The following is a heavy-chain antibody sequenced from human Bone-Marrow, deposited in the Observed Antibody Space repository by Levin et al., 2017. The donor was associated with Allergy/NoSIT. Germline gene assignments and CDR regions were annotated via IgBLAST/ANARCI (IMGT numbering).Heavy chain of an antibody. CDR3: ARARGGFYGSGSFDF. CDR1: GGTLSNYA. J-gene: IGHJ4*02. D-gene: IGHD3-10*01. Sequence: SVKVSCKASGGTLSNYAISWVRQAPGQGLEWMGGIIPAFGSTNYAQKFQGRVTITAGESTRTSHMELRSLRFEDTAVYYCARARGGFYGSGSFDFWGQGTLVTVSS. V-gene: IGHV1-69*13. CDR2: IIPAFGST.